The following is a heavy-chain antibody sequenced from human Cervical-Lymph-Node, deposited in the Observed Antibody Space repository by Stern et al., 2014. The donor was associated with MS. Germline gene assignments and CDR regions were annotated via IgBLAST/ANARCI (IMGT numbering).Heavy chain of an antibody. D-gene: IGHD3-10*01. CDR2: ISGGNNE. CDR3: ANCALLWFGECHY. V-gene: IGHV3-30*18. CDR1: GFTFSSYG. J-gene: IGHJ4*02. Sequence: VQLVESGGGVVQPGRSLRLSCAASGFTFSSYGMHWIRQAPGKGLEWVAVISGGNNEYYADSVKGRFTISRDNFNNTLYLQMDSLTAEDTAMYYCANCALLWFGECHYWGQGTLVTVSS.